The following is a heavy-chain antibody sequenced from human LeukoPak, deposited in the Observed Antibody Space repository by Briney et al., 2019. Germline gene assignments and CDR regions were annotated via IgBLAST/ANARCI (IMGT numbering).Heavy chain of an antibody. CDR1: GFTFTSYG. CDR2: ISGSGGTT. CDR3: ARIYHYVSGTYYKAFDY. V-gene: IGHV3-23*01. D-gene: IGHD3-10*01. J-gene: IGHJ4*02. Sequence: PGGSLRLSCAASGFTFTSYGMSWVRQAPGKGLEWVSAISGSGGTTYYADSVKGRFTISRDTSKSTLYLQMNSLRAEDTALYYCARIYHYVSGTYYKAFDYWGQGTLVTVSS.